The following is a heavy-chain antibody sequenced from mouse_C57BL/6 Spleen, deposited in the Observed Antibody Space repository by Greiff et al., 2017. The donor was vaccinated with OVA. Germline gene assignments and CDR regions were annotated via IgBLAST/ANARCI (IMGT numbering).Heavy chain of an antibody. CDR3: ARAPAGRLDY. CDR2: ISDGGSYT. D-gene: IGHD1-2*01. Sequence: EVQVVESGGGLVKPGGSLKLSCAASGFTFSSYAMSWVRQTPEKRLEWVATISDGGSYTYYPDNVKGRFTISRDNAKNNLYLQMSHLKSEDTAMYYCARAPAGRLDYWGQGTTLTVSS. V-gene: IGHV5-4*01. J-gene: IGHJ2*01. CDR1: GFTFSSYA.